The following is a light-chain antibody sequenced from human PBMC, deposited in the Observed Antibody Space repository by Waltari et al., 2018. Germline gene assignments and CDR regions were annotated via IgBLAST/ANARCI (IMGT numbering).Light chain of an antibody. CDR1: QSLVHRDGNTY. CDR2: KVS. V-gene: IGKV2-30*02. J-gene: IGKJ5*01. CDR3: MQGTHWPPT. Sequence: DVVMTQSPLSLPVTLGQPASIPCRSTQSLVHRDGNTYLNWFQQRPGQSTRCLIYKVSDRDSGVPDRFSGSGSGTDFTLKISRVEAEDVGVYYCMQGTHWPPTFGRGTRLEIQ.